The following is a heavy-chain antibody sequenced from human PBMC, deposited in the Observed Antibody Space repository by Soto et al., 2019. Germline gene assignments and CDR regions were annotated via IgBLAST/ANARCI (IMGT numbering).Heavy chain of an antibody. Sequence: SETLSLTCAVSGGSISTSNWWSWVRQPPGKGLEWIGEVYHSGSTNYNPSFKSRVAMSVDKSKNQFSLKLNSVTAADTAVYYCVRVPGPWGQGTLVTVSS. J-gene: IGHJ5*02. CDR2: VYHSGST. CDR1: GGSISTSNW. CDR3: VRVPGP. V-gene: IGHV4-4*02.